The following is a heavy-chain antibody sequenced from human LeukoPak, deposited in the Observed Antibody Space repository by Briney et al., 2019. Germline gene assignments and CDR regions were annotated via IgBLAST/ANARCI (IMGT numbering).Heavy chain of an antibody. CDR3: ARDHDILTAYYKGIGI. CDR1: GFTFSSYW. V-gene: IGHV3-7*01. Sequence: GGSLRLSCAASGFTFSSYWMTWVRQAPGKGLEWVANIKQDGSEKYYVDSVKGRFTISRDNAKNSLYLQMNSLRAEDTAVYYCARDHDILTAYYKGIGIWGQGTMVTVSS. CDR2: IKQDGSEK. J-gene: IGHJ3*02. D-gene: IGHD3-9*01.